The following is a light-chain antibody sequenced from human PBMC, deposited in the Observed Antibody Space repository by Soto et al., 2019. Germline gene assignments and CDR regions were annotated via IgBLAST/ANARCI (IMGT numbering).Light chain of an antibody. CDR1: QSVSSN. CDR2: GAS. V-gene: IGKV3-15*01. J-gene: IGKJ2*01. Sequence: EIVMTKCPATLSVSPGERATLFCRASQSVSSNLAWYQQKPGQAPRLLIYGASTMPTGISARFSGSGSGTEFTLTISSLQSEDFALYYCQQYNNWPPYTFGQGTKLEIK. CDR3: QQYNNWPPYT.